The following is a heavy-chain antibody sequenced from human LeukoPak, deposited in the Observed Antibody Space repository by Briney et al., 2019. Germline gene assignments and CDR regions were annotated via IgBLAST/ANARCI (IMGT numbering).Heavy chain of an antibody. CDR1: GGSISSFY. CDR2: IYFSGST. CDR3: ARVTTYYDILTGLPTGYFDY. Sequence: SETLSLTCTVSGGSISSFYWSWFYWSWIRQPPGKGLEWIGYIYFSGSTNYNPSLMSRVTISVDTSKNQFSLKLSSVTAADTAVYYCARVTTYYDILTGLPTGYFDYWGQGTLVTVSS. J-gene: IGHJ4*02. V-gene: IGHV4-59*12. D-gene: IGHD3-9*01.